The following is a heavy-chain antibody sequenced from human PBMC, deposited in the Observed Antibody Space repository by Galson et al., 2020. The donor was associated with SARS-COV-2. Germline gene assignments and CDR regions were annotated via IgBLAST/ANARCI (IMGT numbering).Heavy chain of an antibody. CDR2: ISYDGSNK. V-gene: IGHV3-30*04. D-gene: IGHD4-17*01. J-gene: IGHJ3*02. CDR1: GFTFSSYA. CDR3: AREEVTTEAFDI. Sequence: GESLKISCAASGFTFSSYAMHWVRQAPGKGLEWVAVISYDGSNKYYADSVKGRFTISRDNSKNTLYLQMNSLRAEDTAVYYCAREEVTTEAFDIWGQGTMVTVSS.